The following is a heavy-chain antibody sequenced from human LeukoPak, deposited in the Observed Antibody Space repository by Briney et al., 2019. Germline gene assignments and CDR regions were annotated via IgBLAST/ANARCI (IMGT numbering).Heavy chain of an antibody. CDR2: INHSGST. Sequence: SETLSLTCEVYGGSFSGYFWTWIRQPPGKGLEWIGEINHSGSTNYNPSLKSRVSISVDSSKKEFSLTLTSVTAADTAVYYCARGLLFYDTSALGYWGQGTLVTVSS. CDR1: GGSFSGYF. CDR3: ARGLLFYDTSALGY. J-gene: IGHJ4*02. D-gene: IGHD3-22*01. V-gene: IGHV4-34*01.